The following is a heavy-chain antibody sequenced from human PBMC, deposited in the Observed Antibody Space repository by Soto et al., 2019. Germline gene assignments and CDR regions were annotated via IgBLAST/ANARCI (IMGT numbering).Heavy chain of an antibody. D-gene: IGHD4-17*01. CDR1: GFSLSTTGVG. Sequence: QITLKESGPTLVKPTQTLTLTCTFSGFSLSTTGVGVGWIRQPPGKALEWLALIYWDDDKRYSPSLKSRLTITKDPSKNQVVLTMTHMDPLDTATYYCAHSDYIRPLDSWGQGTLVTVSS. J-gene: IGHJ4*02. V-gene: IGHV2-5*02. CDR3: AHSDYIRPLDS. CDR2: IYWDDDK.